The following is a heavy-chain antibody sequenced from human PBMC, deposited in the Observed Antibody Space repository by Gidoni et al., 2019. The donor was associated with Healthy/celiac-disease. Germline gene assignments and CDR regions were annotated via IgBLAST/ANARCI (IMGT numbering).Heavy chain of an antibody. J-gene: IGHJ3*02. V-gene: IGHV3-15*01. Sequence: EVQLVESGGGLVKPGGSLRLSWAASGFTFGNACMRWVRQAPGTGLEWVGRIKSKTAGGTTDYAAPVKGRFTISRDDSKNTLYLQMNSLKTEDTAVYYCTTDPTYFITMITPDAFDIWGQGTMVTVSS. CDR2: IKSKTAGGTT. CDR3: TTDPTYFITMITPDAFDI. D-gene: IGHD3-22*01. CDR1: GFTFGNAC.